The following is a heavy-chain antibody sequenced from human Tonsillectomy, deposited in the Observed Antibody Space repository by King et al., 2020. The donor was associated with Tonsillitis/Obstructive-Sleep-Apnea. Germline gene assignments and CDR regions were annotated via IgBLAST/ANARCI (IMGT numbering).Heavy chain of an antibody. CDR1: GASISSSNW. CDR2: IYHCGGT. D-gene: IGHD4-17*01. V-gene: IGHV4-4*02. Sequence: VQLQESGPGLVKPSGTLSRTCAVSGASISSSNWWSCVSQPPGKGREWIGYIYHCGGTNYNPSLKSRVTISVDKSKNQFSLRLTSVTAVDTAVYYCARDRGFYGDSSFDIWGQGTMVAVSS. CDR3: ARDRGFYGDSSFDI. J-gene: IGHJ3*02.